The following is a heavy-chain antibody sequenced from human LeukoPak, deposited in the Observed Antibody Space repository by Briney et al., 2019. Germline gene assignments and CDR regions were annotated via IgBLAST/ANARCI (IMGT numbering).Heavy chain of an antibody. CDR1: GASISSYY. CDR2: IYYTGST. D-gene: IGHD6-19*01. CDR3: ARDRWLDF. Sequence: SETLSLTCSVSGASISSYYWSWVRQPPGEGLEWIGYIYYTGSTNYNPSLKSRVTMSVDTSKNQLSLKLKSVTAADTAVYYCARDRWLDFWGQGTLVTVSS. J-gene: IGHJ4*02. V-gene: IGHV4-59*01.